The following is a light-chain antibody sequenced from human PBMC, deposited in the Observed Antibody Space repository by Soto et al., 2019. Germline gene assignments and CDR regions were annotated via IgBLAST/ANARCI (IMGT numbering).Light chain of an antibody. CDR2: DVS. CDR1: SSDVGGYNF. V-gene: IGLV2-14*01. CDR3: SSYTSSTTDV. Sequence: QSALTQPASVSGSPGQSITISCTGTSSDVGGYNFVSWYQQHPGKAPKLMIYDVSNRPSGISNRFSGSKSGNTASLTISGLQAADEAEYDCSSYTSSTTDVFGTGTKLTVL. J-gene: IGLJ1*01.